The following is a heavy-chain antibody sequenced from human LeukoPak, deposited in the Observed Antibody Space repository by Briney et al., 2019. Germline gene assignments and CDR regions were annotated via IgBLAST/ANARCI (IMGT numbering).Heavy chain of an antibody. CDR1: GFTFSGFA. CDR2: ISGSSSYT. V-gene: IGHV3-11*06. CDR3: AREFSSGLIIDY. J-gene: IGHJ4*02. D-gene: IGHD6-19*01. Sequence: NPGGSLRLSCAASGFTFSGFAMTWVRQAPGKGLEWVSYISGSSSYTNYADSVKGRFTISRDNSKKSLYLQMNSLRAEDTAVYYCAREFSSGLIIDYLGQGTLVTVSS.